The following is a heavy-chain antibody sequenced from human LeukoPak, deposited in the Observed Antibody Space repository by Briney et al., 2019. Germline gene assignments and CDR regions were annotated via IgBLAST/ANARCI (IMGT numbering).Heavy chain of an antibody. Sequence: ASVKVSCKASGYTFTSYDINWVRQATGQGLEWMGWMNPNSGNTGYAQKFQGRVTMTRNTSISTAYMELSSLRSEDTAVYYCTRGAYYYDILTGYYYWGQGTLVTVSS. CDR1: GYTFTSYD. V-gene: IGHV1-8*01. D-gene: IGHD3-9*01. J-gene: IGHJ4*02. CDR2: MNPNSGNT. CDR3: TRGAYYYDILTGYYY.